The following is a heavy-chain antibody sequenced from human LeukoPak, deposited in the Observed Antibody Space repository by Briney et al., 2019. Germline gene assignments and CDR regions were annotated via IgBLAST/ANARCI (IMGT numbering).Heavy chain of an antibody. CDR1: GSTVGSNS. CDR3: ARRGSSGWHHDY. D-gene: IGHD6-19*01. J-gene: IGHJ4*02. CDR2: IYSGGST. V-gene: IGHV3-53*01. Sequence: GGSLRLSCAASGSTVGSNSMTWVRQAPGKGLEWVSSIYSGGSTYYADSVKGRFTISRDDSQNTLYLQMNSLRADDTAVYYCARRGSSGWHHDYWGQGTLVTVSS.